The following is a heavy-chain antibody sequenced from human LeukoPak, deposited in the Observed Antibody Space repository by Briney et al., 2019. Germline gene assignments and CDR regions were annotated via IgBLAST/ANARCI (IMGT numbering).Heavy chain of an antibody. J-gene: IGHJ4*02. D-gene: IGHD2-15*01. CDR1: GYTFTRYY. Sequence: GASVKVSCKASGYTFTRYYMSWVRQAPGQGLEWMGIIIPGGGSTSYAQKFQGRLTMTTDMSTSTVYMELSSLRSEDTAVYYCAREGYCSGGSCYSFDYWGQGTLVTVSS. V-gene: IGHV1-46*01. CDR3: AREGYCSGGSCYSFDY. CDR2: IIPGGGST.